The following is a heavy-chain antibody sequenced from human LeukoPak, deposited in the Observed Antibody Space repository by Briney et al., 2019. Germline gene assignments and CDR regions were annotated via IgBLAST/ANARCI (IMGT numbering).Heavy chain of an antibody. CDR2: INHSGST. V-gene: IGHV4-34*01. CDR3: ARDPGYYDSSGYVD. J-gene: IGHJ4*02. Sequence: SETLSLTCAVYGGSFSGYYWSWIRQPPGKGLEWIGEINHSGSTNYNPSLKSRVTISVDTSKNQFSLKLSSVTAADTAVYYCARDPGYYDSSGYVDWGQGTLVTVSS. D-gene: IGHD3-22*01. CDR1: GGSFSGYY.